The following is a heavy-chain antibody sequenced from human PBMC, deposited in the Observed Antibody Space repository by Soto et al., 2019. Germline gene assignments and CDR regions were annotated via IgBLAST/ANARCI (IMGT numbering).Heavy chain of an antibody. D-gene: IGHD3-16*02. CDR2: FDPEDGET. CDR1: GYTLTELS. V-gene: IGHV1-24*01. Sequence: ASVKVSCKVSGYTLTELSMHWVRQAPGKGLEWMGGFDPEDGETIYAQKFQGRVTMTEDTSTDTAYMELSSLRSEDTAVYYCATVATYYDYIWGSYRYNQYFDYWGQGTLVTVS. J-gene: IGHJ4*02. CDR3: ATVATYYDYIWGSYRYNQYFDY.